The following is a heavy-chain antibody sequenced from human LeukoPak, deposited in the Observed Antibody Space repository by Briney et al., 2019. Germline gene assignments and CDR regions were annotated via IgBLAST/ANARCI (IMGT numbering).Heavy chain of an antibody. CDR3: TREYCSSTSCYNY. V-gene: IGHV3-73*01. D-gene: IGHD2-2*02. CDR1: GFTFSGSA. Sequence: PGGSLRLSCAASGFTFSGSAMHWVRQASGKGLEWVGRIRSKANSYATAYAASVKGRFTISRDDSKNTAYLQMNSLKTEDTAVHYCTREYCSSTSCYNYWGQGTLVTVSS. J-gene: IGHJ4*02. CDR2: IRSKANSYAT.